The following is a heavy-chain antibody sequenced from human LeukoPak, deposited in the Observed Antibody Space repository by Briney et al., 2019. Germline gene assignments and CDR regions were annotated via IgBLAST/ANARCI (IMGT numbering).Heavy chain of an antibody. CDR1: GFSVSSNY. V-gene: IGHV3-66*01. D-gene: IGHD5-12*01. Sequence: GGSLRLSCAASGFSVSSNYMSWVRQAPGKGLEWVSVIYSGGSTYYADSVKGRFTISRDNSKNTLYLPTNSLRAEDTAVYYCARDAPPIVATPIDYWGQGTLVTVSS. CDR3: ARDAPPIVATPIDY. CDR2: IYSGGST. J-gene: IGHJ4*02.